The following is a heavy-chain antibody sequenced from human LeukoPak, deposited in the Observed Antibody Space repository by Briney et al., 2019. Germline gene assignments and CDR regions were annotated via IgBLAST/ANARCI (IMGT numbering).Heavy chain of an antibody. CDR2: ISSSSSYI. CDR3: ARDWRAIVTTEFDY. D-gene: IGHD4-11*01. Sequence: GGSLRLSCAASGFTFSSYSMNWVRQAPGKGLEWVSSISSSSSYIYYSDSVKGRFTISRDNAKNSLSLQMNSLRAEDTAIYYCARDWRAIVTTEFDYWGQGTLVTVSS. CDR1: GFTFSSYS. V-gene: IGHV3-21*01. J-gene: IGHJ4*02.